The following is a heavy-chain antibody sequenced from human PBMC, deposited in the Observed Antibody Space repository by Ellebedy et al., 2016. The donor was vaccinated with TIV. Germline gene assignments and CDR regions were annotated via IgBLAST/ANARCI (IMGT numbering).Heavy chain of an antibody. J-gene: IGHJ3*02. Sequence: MPSETLSLTCAVSGYSISSGSYWGWIRQPPGKGLEWIGSIYHSGSTYYNPSLKRRVTISMDTSRNQFSRRLTTVTAADTAVYYCATFRNLDGFDIWGQGKMVTVSS. D-gene: IGHD2/OR15-2a*01. CDR2: IYHSGST. V-gene: IGHV4-38-2*01. CDR1: GYSISSGSY. CDR3: ATFRNLDGFDI.